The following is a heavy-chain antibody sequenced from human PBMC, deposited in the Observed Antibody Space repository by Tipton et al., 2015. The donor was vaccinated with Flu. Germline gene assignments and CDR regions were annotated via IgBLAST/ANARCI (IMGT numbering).Heavy chain of an antibody. J-gene: IGHJ6*04. CDR1: GVSVNSNYR. D-gene: IGHD3-3*01. Sequence: LRLSCTVSGVSVNSNYRWTWIRQSPGKGLQWIGNVYYTGSTNYNPSLKSRVTISLDTSKNQFSLRLSSVTAADAAVYYCTREFWSGDWLDVWGKGTTVTVSS. CDR2: VYYTGST. CDR3: TREFWSGDWLDV. V-gene: IGHV4-61*01.